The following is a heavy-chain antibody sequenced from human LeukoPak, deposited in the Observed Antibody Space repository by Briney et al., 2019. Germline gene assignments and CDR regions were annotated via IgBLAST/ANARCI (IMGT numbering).Heavy chain of an antibody. V-gene: IGHV1-18*01. CDR2: ISAYNGNT. CDR3: ARKPPNYYDSSGLSY. J-gene: IGHJ4*02. D-gene: IGHD3-22*01. Sequence: GASVKVSCKASGYTFTSYDINWVRQATGQGLEWMGWISAYNGNTNYAQKLQGRVTMTTDTSTSTAYMELRSLRSDDTAVYYCARKPPNYYDSSGLSYWGQGTLVTVSS. CDR1: GYTFTSYD.